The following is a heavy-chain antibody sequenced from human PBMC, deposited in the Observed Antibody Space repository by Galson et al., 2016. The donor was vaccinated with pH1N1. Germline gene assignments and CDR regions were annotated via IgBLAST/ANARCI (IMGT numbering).Heavy chain of an antibody. CDR3: AKSLYLYDNSGYYYAAYYSGMDV. V-gene: IGHV1-69*06. J-gene: IGHJ6*02. CDR1: GDTFGNFA. CDR2: IIPIFGPA. Sequence: SVKVSCKASGDTFGNFAISWVRQAPGQGLEWMGGIIPIFGPANYARKFQGRVTITADKSTSTAYMELSSLRSEDTAVYYCAKSLYLYDNSGYYYAAYYSGMDVWGQGTTVALSS. D-gene: IGHD3-22*01.